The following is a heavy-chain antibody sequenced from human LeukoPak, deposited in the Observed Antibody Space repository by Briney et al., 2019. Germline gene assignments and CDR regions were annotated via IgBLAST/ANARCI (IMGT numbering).Heavy chain of an antibody. CDR3: ASLYSRPRCFDY. J-gene: IGHJ4*02. CDR1: GFTFSSYW. Sequence: GGSLRRSCAASGFTFSSYWMHWVRQAPGKGLVWVSRINSDGSSTSYADSVKGRFTISRDNAKNTLYLQMNSLRAEDTAVYYCASLYSRPRCFDYWGQGTLVTVSS. D-gene: IGHD6-13*01. V-gene: IGHV3-74*01. CDR2: INSDGSST.